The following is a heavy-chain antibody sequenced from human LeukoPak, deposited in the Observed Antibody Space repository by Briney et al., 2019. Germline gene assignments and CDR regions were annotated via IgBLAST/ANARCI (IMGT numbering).Heavy chain of an antibody. CDR3: AREKQLVLDY. J-gene: IGHJ4*02. Sequence: ASETLSLTCAVYGGSFSGYYWSWIRQPPGKGLEWIGEINHSGSTNYNPSLKSRVTISVDTPKNQFSLKLSSVTAADTAVYYCAREKQLVLDYWGQGTLVTVSS. CDR2: INHSGST. D-gene: IGHD6-6*01. CDR1: GGSFSGYY. V-gene: IGHV4-34*01.